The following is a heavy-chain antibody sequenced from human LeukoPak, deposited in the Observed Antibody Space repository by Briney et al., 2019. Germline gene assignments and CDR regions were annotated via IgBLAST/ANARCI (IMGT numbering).Heavy chain of an antibody. Sequence: SETLSLTCTVSGGSISSSSYYWGWIRQPPGKGLEWIGSIYYSGSTYYNPSLKSRVTISVDTSKNQFSLKLSSVTAEDTAVYYCARGRGPFSGYDWVRDYYYYYYIDVWGKGTTVTVSS. CDR2: IYYSGST. D-gene: IGHD5-12*01. CDR3: ARGRGPFSGYDWVRDYYYYYYIDV. V-gene: IGHV4-39*07. J-gene: IGHJ6*03. CDR1: GGSISSSSYY.